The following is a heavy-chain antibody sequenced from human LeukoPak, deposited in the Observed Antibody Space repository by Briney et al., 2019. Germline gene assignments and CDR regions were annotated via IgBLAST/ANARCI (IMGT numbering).Heavy chain of an antibody. CDR2: INPNSGGT. D-gene: IGHD5-18*01. CDR3: ARDGYNYGVDY. Sequence: ASVKVSCKPSGYTFTGYFMHWVRQAPGQGLEWMGWINPNSGGTNYAQKFQGRVTMSSDTSISTAYMELSRLTSDDTAVYYCARDGYNYGVDYWGQGTLVTVSS. V-gene: IGHV1-2*02. CDR1: GYTFTGYF. J-gene: IGHJ4*02.